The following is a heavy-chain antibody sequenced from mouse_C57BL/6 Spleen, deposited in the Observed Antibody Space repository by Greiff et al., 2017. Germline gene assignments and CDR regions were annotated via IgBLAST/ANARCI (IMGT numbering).Heavy chain of an antibody. D-gene: IGHD1-1*01. CDR1: GYTFTSYW. J-gene: IGHJ4*01. Sequence: QVQLQQSGAELVKPGASVKMSCKASGYTFTSYWITWVKQRPGQGLEWIGDIYPGSGSTNYNEKFQSKATLTVDTSSSTAYMQLSSLTSEDSAVYYCARAGTTVVDYYAMDYWGQGTSVTVSS. CDR2: IYPGSGST. V-gene: IGHV1-55*01. CDR3: ARAGTTVVDYYAMDY.